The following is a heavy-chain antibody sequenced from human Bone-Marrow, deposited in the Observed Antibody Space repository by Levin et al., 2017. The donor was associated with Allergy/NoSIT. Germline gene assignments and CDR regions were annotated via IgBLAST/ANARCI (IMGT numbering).Heavy chain of an antibody. V-gene: IGHV3-33*01. Sequence: QTGGSLRLSCATSGFTFTTYAIHWVRQAPGKGLEWVAVIWYDGSNEYYADSVRGRFTISRDNSKNTLYLQMNSLRAEDTAVYYGARDSVQVVEPAPDDNNQPSLLMDVWGQGTTVIVSS. CDR3: ARDSVQVVEPAPDDNNQPSLLMDV. J-gene: IGHJ6*02. D-gene: IGHD3-22*01. CDR1: GFTFTTYA. CDR2: IWYDGSNE.